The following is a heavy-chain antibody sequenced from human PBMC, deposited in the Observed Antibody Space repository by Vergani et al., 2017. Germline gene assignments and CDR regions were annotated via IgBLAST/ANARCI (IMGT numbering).Heavy chain of an antibody. V-gene: IGHV4-61*02. CDR3: ALNIVATMIDY. D-gene: IGHD5-12*01. CDR1: GGSISSGSYY. Sequence: QVQLQESGPGLVKPSQTLSLTCTVSGGSISSGSYYWSWIRQPAGKGLEWIGRIYTSGSTNYNPSLKSRVTISVDTSKNQFSLKLSSVTAADTAVYYCALNIVATMIDYWGQGTLVTVSS. CDR2: IYTSGST. J-gene: IGHJ4*02.